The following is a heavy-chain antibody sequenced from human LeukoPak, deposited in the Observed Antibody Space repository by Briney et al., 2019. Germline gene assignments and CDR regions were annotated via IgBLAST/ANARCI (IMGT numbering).Heavy chain of an antibody. V-gene: IGHV4-59*01. J-gene: IGHJ4*02. CDR1: GGPMRIYN. CDR3: ARDRFATTTWDSTFDY. D-gene: IGHD5-24*01. CDR2: VDDSGNT. Sequence: SETLSLTCTVSGGPMRIYNWNWIRQPPGKGLEWIAYVDDSGNTDHNPSFGSRVTMTIDTSKNLFSLILTSVTAADTAVYYCARDRFATTTWDSTFDYWGQGILVTVSP.